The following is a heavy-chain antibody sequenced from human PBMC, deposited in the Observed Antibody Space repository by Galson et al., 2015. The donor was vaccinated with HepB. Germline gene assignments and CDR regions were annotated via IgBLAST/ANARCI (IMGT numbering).Heavy chain of an antibody. V-gene: IGHV3-23*01. CDR1: GFTFNNYA. CDR2: LSISGDDA. D-gene: IGHD3-16*01. CDR3: AKDSLGDDGFLRSFDY. J-gene: IGHJ4*03. Sequence: SLRLSCAASGFTFNNYAMSWVRQTAGKGLEWVAALSISGDDAYYAGSVKGRFTISRDNSKNTLFLQMNSLRAEDTAIYYCAKDSLGDDGFLRSFDYWGQGALVTVPS.